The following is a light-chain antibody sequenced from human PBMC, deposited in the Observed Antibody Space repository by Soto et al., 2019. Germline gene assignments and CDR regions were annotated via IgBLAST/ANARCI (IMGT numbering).Light chain of an antibody. V-gene: IGKV1-9*01. CDR1: QGISSH. Sequence: QLTQSPSSLSASVGDRVTITCRASQGISSHLAWHQQKPGKAPKLLIYAASTLQSGVPSSFSGSGSGTDFTLTISSLQPEDSATYYCQQVDSYPHTFGQGTKLEIK. J-gene: IGKJ2*01. CDR2: AAS. CDR3: QQVDSYPHT.